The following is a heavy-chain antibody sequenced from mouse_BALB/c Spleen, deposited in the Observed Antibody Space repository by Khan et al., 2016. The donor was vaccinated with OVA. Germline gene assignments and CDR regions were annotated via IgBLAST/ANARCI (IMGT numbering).Heavy chain of an antibody. CDR2: ISSGGNYT. Sequence: EVELVESGGDLVKPGGSLNLSFAASGFGFSSNSIPWVRRTPNKRLEWFATISSGGNYTYYPDIVKGRFTISRDNAKNTLYLQMSSLKSEDTAMYYCASHLTGSFAYWGQGTLVTVSA. CDR1: GFGFSSNS. D-gene: IGHD4-1*01. J-gene: IGHJ3*01. V-gene: IGHV5-6*01. CDR3: ASHLTGSFAY.